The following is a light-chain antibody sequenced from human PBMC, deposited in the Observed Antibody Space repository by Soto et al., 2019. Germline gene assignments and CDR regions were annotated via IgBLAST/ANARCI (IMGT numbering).Light chain of an antibody. CDR1: QSVSNNY. CDR3: QHYDSLPIT. V-gene: IGKV3-20*01. J-gene: IGKJ5*01. Sequence: EIVMPQSPATPSFSAGERSTLSCISSQSVSNNYLAWYQQKPGQPPRLXIYGASSRATGIPDRFSGSGSGTDFTLTISRLEPEDFAVFYCQHYDSLPITFGQGTRLEI. CDR2: GAS.